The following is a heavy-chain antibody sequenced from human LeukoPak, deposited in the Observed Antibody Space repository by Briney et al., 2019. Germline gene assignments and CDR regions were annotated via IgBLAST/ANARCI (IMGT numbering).Heavy chain of an antibody. D-gene: IGHD3-9*01. J-gene: IGHJ5*02. V-gene: IGHV4-34*01. Sequence: PSETLSLTCAVYGGSFSGYYWSWIRQPPGKGLEWIGEINHSGSTNYNPSLKSRVTISVDTSKNQFSLKLSSVTAADTAVYYCARGARDILTGPYGGWFDPWGQGTLVTVSS. CDR1: GGSFSGYY. CDR3: ARGARDILTGPYGGWFDP. CDR2: INHSGST.